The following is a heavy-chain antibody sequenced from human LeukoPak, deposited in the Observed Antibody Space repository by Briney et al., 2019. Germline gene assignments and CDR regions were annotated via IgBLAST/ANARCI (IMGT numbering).Heavy chain of an antibody. CDR1: GFAFRTYA. CDR2: ISGSGDKT. Sequence: PGGSLRLSCAASGFAFRTYAMSWVRQAPGKGLEGVSAISGSGDKTFYAESVRGRFTISRDNSKNTLYLQMNSLRAEDTAVYYCAKDLNYGFDSWGQGTPVTVSS. J-gene: IGHJ4*02. D-gene: IGHD3-10*01. CDR3: AKDLNYGFDS. V-gene: IGHV3-23*01.